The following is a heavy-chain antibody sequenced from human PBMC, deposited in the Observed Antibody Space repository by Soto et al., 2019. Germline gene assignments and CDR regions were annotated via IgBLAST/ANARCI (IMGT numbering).Heavy chain of an antibody. V-gene: IGHV1-46*01. CDR3: ARVGSPAYCGGDCWGYYFDY. Sequence: ASVKVSFKASGYTFTSYYMHWVRQAPGQGLEWMGIINPSGGSTSYAQKFQGRVTMTRDTSTSTVYMELSSLRSEDTAVYYCARVGSPAYCGGDCWGYYFDYWGQGTLVTVSS. CDR2: INPSGGST. D-gene: IGHD2-21*02. J-gene: IGHJ4*02. CDR1: GYTFTSYY.